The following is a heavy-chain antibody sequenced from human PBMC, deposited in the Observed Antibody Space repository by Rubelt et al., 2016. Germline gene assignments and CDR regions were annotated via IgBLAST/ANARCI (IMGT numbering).Heavy chain of an antibody. Sequence: DRADYADSVKGRFTISRDNSENTLFLQMTNLRAEDTAIYYCANIHHFDRPLDYWGQGTLVTVSS. V-gene: IGHV3-23*01. J-gene: IGHJ4*02. CDR3: ANIHHFDRPLDY. CDR2: DRA. D-gene: IGHD2-21*01.